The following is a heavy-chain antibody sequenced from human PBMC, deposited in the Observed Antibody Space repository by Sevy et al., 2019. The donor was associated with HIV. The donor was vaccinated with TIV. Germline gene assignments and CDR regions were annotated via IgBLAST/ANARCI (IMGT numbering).Heavy chain of an antibody. Sequence: GESLKISCAASGFTFSSYSMNWVRQAPGKGLEWVSYISSSSSTIYYADSVKGRFTISRDNAKNSLYLQMNSLRAEDTAVYYCAREPDIVVVPAAPLETNWFDPWGQGTLVTVSS. CDR1: GFTFSSYS. J-gene: IGHJ5*02. V-gene: IGHV3-48*01. CDR2: ISSSSSTI. D-gene: IGHD2-2*01. CDR3: AREPDIVVVPAAPLETNWFDP.